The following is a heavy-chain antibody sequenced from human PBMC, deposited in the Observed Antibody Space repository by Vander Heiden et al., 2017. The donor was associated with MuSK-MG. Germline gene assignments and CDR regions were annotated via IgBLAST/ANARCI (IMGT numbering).Heavy chain of an antibody. J-gene: IGHJ5*02. CDR1: GFTFSSYA. Sequence: EVQLLESGGGLVQPGGSLRLSCAASGFTFSSYAMSWFRQAPGKGLEWVSAISGSGGSTYYADSVKGRFTISRDNSKNTLYLQMNSLRAEDTAVYYCARAYYYGSGSPNWFDPWGQGTLVTVSS. CDR2: ISGSGGST. CDR3: ARAYYYGSGSPNWFDP. V-gene: IGHV3-23*01. D-gene: IGHD3-10*01.